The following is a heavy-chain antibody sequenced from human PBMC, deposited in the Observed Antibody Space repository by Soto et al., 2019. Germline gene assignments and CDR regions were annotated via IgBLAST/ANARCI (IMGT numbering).Heavy chain of an antibody. V-gene: IGHV3-11*05. Sequence: QVQLVESGGGLVKPGGSLRLSCSASGFTFSDYYMSWIRQAPGKGLERVSYIGSSSSYTNYADSVKGRFTICRDSAKNSLYLQMNSLRAEDTAVYYCARDADILSGSDAFDIWGQGTMVTVSS. D-gene: IGHD3-9*01. CDR1: GFTFSDYY. CDR2: IGSSSSYT. CDR3: ARDADILSGSDAFDI. J-gene: IGHJ3*02.